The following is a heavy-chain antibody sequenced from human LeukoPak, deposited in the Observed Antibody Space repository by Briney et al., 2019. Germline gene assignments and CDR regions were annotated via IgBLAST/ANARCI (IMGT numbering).Heavy chain of an antibody. V-gene: IGHV3-23*01. CDR1: GFTFSSYA. Sequence: GGSLRLSCAASGFTFSSYAMSWVRQAPGEGLEWVSAISGSGGSTYYADSVKGRFTISRDNSKNTLYLQMNSLRAEDTAVYYCAKRRYSSGWIDYWGQGTLVTVSS. CDR3: AKRRYSSGWIDY. J-gene: IGHJ4*02. CDR2: ISGSGGST. D-gene: IGHD6-19*01.